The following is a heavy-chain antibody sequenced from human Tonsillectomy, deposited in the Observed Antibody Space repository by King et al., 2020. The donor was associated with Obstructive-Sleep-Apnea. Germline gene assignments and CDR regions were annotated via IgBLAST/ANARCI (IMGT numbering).Heavy chain of an antibody. D-gene: IGHD1-26*01. CDR1: GYSFTSYW. Sequence: VQLVESGAEVKKPGESLRISCKGSGYSFTSYWISWVRQMPGKGLEWMGRIDPSDSYTNYSPSFQGHVTISADKSISTAYLQWSSLKASDTAMYYCARLDDGVVGATDYFDYWGQGTLVTVSS. J-gene: IGHJ4*02. CDR2: IDPSDSYT. CDR3: ARLDDGVVGATDYFDY. V-gene: IGHV5-10-1*03.